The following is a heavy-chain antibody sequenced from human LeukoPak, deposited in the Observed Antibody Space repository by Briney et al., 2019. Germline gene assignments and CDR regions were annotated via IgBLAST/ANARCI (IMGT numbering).Heavy chain of an antibody. V-gene: IGHV1-2*04. CDR3: ARGEGAAAGPVNAFDI. D-gene: IGHD6-13*01. CDR2: INPNSGGT. Sequence: ASVKVSCKASGYTFTGYYMHWVRQAPGQGLEWMGWINPNSGGTNYAQKFQGWVTMTRDTSISTAYMELSRLRSDDTAVYYCARGEGAAAGPVNAFDIWGQGTMVTVSS. J-gene: IGHJ3*02. CDR1: GYTFTGYY.